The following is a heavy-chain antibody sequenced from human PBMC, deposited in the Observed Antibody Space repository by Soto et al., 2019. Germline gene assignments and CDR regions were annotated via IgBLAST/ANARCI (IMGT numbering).Heavy chain of an antibody. V-gene: IGHV4-34*01. J-gene: IGHJ4*02. CDR1: GRSFSGDY. CDR3: ARQGDSTMAIFDY. CDR2: INGRGST. Sequence: SETLSLTCAVYGRSFSGDYWSWIRQPPGKGLEWIGEINGRGSTKYNPSLKSRVTMSVDPSKNQFSLKLTSVTAADTAVYYCARQGDSTMAIFDYWGQGALVTVSS. D-gene: IGHD5-18*01.